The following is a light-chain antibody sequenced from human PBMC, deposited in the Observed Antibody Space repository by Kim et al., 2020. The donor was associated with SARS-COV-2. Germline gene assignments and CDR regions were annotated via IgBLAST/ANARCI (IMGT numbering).Light chain of an antibody. J-gene: IGKJ3*01. V-gene: IGKV1-33*01. CDR1: QDIRKH. CDR3: QQYGNLPPT. CDR2: DAS. Sequence: ASVGERVTTTGRASQDIRKHLNWYQQKSGEAPKLLIYDASNLEEGVPSRFSGSGSGIDFTFTISSLQPEDFATYYCQQYGNLPPTFGPGTKVDIK.